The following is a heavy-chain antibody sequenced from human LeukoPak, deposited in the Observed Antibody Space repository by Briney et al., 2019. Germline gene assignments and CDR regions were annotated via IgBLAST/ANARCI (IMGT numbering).Heavy chain of an antibody. CDR3: ARGRPDGSGSYYKFDP. CDR1: GGSISSNSYY. D-gene: IGHD3-10*01. J-gene: IGHJ5*02. CDR2: IYYSGST. Sequence: PSETLSLTCTVSGGSISSNSYYWGWIRQSPGKGLEWIGTIYYSGSTYYNPSLKSRVTISVDTSKNQFSLKLSSVTAADTAVYYCARGRPDGSGSYYKFDPWGQGTLVTVSS. V-gene: IGHV4-39*01.